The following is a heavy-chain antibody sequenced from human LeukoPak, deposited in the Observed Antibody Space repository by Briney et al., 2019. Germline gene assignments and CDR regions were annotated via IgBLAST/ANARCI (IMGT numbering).Heavy chain of an antibody. CDR3: ARASYGYGGNLYYYYYYMDV. D-gene: IGHD4-23*01. Sequence: ASVKVSCKASGGTFSSYAISWVRQAPGQGLEWMGWINPNSGGTNYAQKFQGRVTMTRDTSISTAYMELSRLRSDDTAVYYCARASYGYGGNLYYYYYYMDVWGKGTTVTISS. J-gene: IGHJ6*03. CDR2: INPNSGGT. CDR1: GGTFSSYA. V-gene: IGHV1-2*02.